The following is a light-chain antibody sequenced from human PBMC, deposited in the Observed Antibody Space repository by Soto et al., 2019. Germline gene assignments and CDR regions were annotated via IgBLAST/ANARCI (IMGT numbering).Light chain of an antibody. V-gene: IGKV3-11*01. Sequence: EIVLTQSPATLSLSPGERASLSCRASQIVSSSLAWYQQKPGQAPKLLIYDASNRATGIPARFSGSGSGADFTLTISSLEPEDFAVYYCQQRRNWAVTFGQGTKLEIK. CDR1: QIVSSS. J-gene: IGKJ2*01. CDR2: DAS. CDR3: QQRRNWAVT.